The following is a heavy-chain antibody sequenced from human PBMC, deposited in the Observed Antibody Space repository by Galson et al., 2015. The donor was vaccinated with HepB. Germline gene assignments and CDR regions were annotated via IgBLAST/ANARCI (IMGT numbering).Heavy chain of an antibody. CDR2: ISSTSSYI. J-gene: IGHJ4*02. V-gene: IGHV3-21*01. D-gene: IGHD6-13*01. Sequence: SLRLSCAASGFTFSNYNMNWVRQAPGKGLEWVSYISSTSSYIYYADSMKGRFTISRDNAKNSLYLQMSSLRVEDTAVYYCARDKIAASGASDYWGQGTLVTVSP. CDR3: ARDKIAASGASDY. CDR1: GFTFSNYN.